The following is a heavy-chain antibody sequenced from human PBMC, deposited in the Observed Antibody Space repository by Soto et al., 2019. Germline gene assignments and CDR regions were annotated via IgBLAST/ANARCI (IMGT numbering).Heavy chain of an antibody. CDR1: GFTFSLHA. CDR2: ISHDGDDE. Sequence: QVQLGEFGGGVVQPGRSLRLSCVVSGFTFSLHAMHLVRQAPGKGLEWVAVISHDGDDEYYADSVKGRFTIFRDDSRDTLYLQMTSLRTEDTALYYCARDSGGWQPGDYWGQGTLVTVSS. J-gene: IGHJ4*02. V-gene: IGHV3-30-3*01. CDR3: ARDSGGWQPGDY. D-gene: IGHD6-25*01.